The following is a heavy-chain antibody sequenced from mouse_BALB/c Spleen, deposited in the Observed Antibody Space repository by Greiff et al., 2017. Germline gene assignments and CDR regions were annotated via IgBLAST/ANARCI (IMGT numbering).Heavy chain of an antibody. D-gene: IGHD2-14*01. CDR2: ISSGGSYT. CDR1: GFTFSSYA. CDR3: ARQGEVRGAMDY. V-gene: IGHV5-9-3*01. Sequence: EVKLMESGGGLVKPGGSLKLSCAASGFTFSSYAMSWVRQTPEKRLEWVATISSGGSYTYYPDSVKGRFTISRDNAKNTLYLQMSSLRSEDTAMYYCARQGEVRGAMDYWGQGTSVTVSS. J-gene: IGHJ4*01.